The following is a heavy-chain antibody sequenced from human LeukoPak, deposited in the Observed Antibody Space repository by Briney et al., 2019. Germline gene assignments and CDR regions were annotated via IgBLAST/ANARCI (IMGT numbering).Heavy chain of an antibody. CDR3: ARWGRTYNILTGYSY. Sequence: PGGSLRLSCAASGFTFSDYYMSWLRQAPGKGLEWVSYISSRSNTIYYADSVKGRFTISRDNAKNSLYLHMNSLRSEDTAVYYCARWGRTYNILTGYSYWGQGTLVTASS. CDR2: ISSRSNTI. CDR1: GFTFSDYY. J-gene: IGHJ4*02. V-gene: IGHV3-11*01. D-gene: IGHD3-9*01.